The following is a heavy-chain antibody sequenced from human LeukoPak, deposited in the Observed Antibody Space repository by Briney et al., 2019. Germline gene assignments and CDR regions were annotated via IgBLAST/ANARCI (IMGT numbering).Heavy chain of an antibody. D-gene: IGHD2-15*01. V-gene: IGHV3-53*01. CDR1: GFTVSNNY. J-gene: IGHJ4*02. Sequence: GGSLRLSCVVSGFTVSNNYMSWVRQAPRKGLEWVSLIYSGGSTYYADSVKGRFTISRDNSKNTVYLQMNSLRAEDTAVYSCVRCSGDSCYGEYYFDYWGQGTLVTVSS. CDR3: VRCSGDSCYGEYYFDY. CDR2: IYSGGST.